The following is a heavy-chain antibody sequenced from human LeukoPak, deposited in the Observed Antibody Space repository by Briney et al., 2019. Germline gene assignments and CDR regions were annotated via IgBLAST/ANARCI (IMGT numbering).Heavy chain of an antibody. CDR3: ARDWGKQIVLPPVY. J-gene: IGHJ4*02. Sequence: GGSLRLSCAVSGFTFNAYAMHWVRQAPGKGLEYVSGISNNGGITYYAESVEGRFTVSRDHSTLYLQMGSLRLEDTAVYYCARDWGKQIVLPPVYWGQGTLVAVSS. V-gene: IGHV3-64*02. CDR2: ISNNGGIT. CDR1: GFTFNAYA. D-gene: IGHD3-16*01.